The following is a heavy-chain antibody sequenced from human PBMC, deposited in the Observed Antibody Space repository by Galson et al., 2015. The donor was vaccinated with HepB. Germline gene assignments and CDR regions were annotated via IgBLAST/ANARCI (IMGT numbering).Heavy chain of an antibody. CDR1: GFTFSSYS. CDR2: IWYDGSNK. V-gene: IGHV3-33*08. J-gene: IGHJ3*02. Sequence: SLRLSCAASGFTFSSYSMHWVRQAPGKGLEWVAVIWYDGSNKYYADSVKGRFTISRDNSKNTLYLQMNSLRAEDTAVYYCARDMRPVDSSGYLGVNAFDIWGQGTMVTVSS. D-gene: IGHD3-22*01. CDR3: ARDMRPVDSSGYLGVNAFDI.